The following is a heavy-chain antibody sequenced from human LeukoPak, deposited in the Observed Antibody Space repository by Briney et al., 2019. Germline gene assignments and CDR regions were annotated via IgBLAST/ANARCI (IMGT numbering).Heavy chain of an antibody. J-gene: IGHJ4*02. D-gene: IGHD3-9*01. CDR2: IIPILGIA. Sequence: SVKVSCKASGGTFSSYAISWVRQAPGQGLEWMGRIIPILGIANYAQKFQGRVTITADKSTSTAYMELSSLRSEDTAVYYCARAKRVLRYFDGFDYWGQGTLVTVSS. CDR3: ARAKRVLRYFDGFDY. CDR1: GGTFSSYA. V-gene: IGHV1-69*04.